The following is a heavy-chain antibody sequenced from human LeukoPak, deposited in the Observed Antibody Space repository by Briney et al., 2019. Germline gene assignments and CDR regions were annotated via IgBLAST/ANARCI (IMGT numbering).Heavy chain of an antibody. D-gene: IGHD4-11*01. CDR2: IIPIFGTA. V-gene: IGHV1-69*05. CDR1: GGTFSSYA. CDR3: AILYSNYVRTFDY. Sequence: SVTVSCKASGGTFSSYAISWVRQAPGQGLEWMGGIIPIFGTANYAQKFRGRVTITTDESTSTAYMELSSLRSEDTAVYYCAILYSNYVRTFDYWGQGTLVTVSS. J-gene: IGHJ4*02.